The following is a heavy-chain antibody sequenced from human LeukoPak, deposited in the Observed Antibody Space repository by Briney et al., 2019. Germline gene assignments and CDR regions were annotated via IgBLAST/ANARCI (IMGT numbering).Heavy chain of an antibody. CDR1: GFTFSSYS. CDR3: APKWLLSNLGDY. J-gene: IGHJ4*02. D-gene: IGHD3-3*01. Sequence: GGSLRLSCAASGFTFSSYSMNWVRQAPGKGLEWVSYISSSSSTIHYADSVKGRFTISRDNAKNSLYLQMNSLRAEDTAVYYCAPKWLLSNLGDYWGQGTLVTVSS. CDR2: ISSSSSTI. V-gene: IGHV3-48*01.